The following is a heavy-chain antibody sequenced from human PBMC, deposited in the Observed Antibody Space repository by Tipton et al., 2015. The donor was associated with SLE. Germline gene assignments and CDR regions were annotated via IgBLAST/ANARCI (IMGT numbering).Heavy chain of an antibody. J-gene: IGHJ5*02. D-gene: IGHD6-13*01. CDR3: ARRIAAAGGWFDP. Sequence: TLSLTCTVSGGSISSGDYYWSWIRQPPGKGLEWIGYIYYSGSTYYNPSLKSRVTISVDTSKNQFSLKLSSVTAADTAVYYCARRIAAAGGWFDPWGQGTLVTVSS. CDR2: IYYSGST. V-gene: IGHV4-30-4*01. CDR1: GGSISSGDYY.